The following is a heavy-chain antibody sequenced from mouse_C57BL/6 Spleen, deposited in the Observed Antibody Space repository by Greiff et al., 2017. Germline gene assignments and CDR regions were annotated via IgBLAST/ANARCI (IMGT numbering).Heavy chain of an antibody. J-gene: IGHJ1*03. Sequence: EADGLDFSRYWMSWVRRAPGKGLEWIGEINPDSSTINYAPSLKDKFIISRDNAKNTLYLQMSKVRSEDTALYYCARAPYFDVWGTGTTVTVSS. CDR1: GLDFSRYW. CDR2: INPDSSTI. V-gene: IGHV4-1*01. CDR3: ARAPYFDV.